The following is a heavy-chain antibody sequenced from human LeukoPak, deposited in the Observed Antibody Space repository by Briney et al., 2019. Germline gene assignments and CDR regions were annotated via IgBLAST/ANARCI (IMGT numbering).Heavy chain of an antibody. CDR1: GGSISSGGYY. J-gene: IGHJ4*02. D-gene: IGHD3-10*01. V-gene: IGHV3-11*04. CDR3: ARRHHFGFLDS. Sequence: PSETLSLTCTVSGGSISSGGYYWSWIRQAPGKGLEWVSYISGSAGAIYYADSLKGRFTISRDNAKNSLYLQMNSLRAEDTAVYYCARRHHFGFLDSWGQGTLVTVSS. CDR2: ISGSAGAI.